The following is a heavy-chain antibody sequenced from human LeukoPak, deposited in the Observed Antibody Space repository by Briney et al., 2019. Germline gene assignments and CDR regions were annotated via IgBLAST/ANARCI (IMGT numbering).Heavy chain of an antibody. J-gene: IGHJ4*02. V-gene: IGHV3-23*01. D-gene: IGHD3-10*01. Sequence: GGSLRLSCAASGFTFSSYAMSWVRQAPGKGLEWISGISASDGSTYYADSVKGRFTISRDNSKNTLYLQMNSLRAEDTAVYYCAKDLVYYYASGSTTGFDHWGQGTLVTVSP. CDR3: AKDLVYYYASGSTTGFDH. CDR1: GFTFSSYA. CDR2: ISASDGST.